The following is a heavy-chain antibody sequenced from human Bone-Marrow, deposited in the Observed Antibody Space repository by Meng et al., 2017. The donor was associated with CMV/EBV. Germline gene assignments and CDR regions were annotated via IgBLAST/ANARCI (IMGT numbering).Heavy chain of an antibody. CDR1: GYTFTSYG. V-gene: IGHV1-18*01. D-gene: IGHD4-23*01. J-gene: IGHJ4*02. Sequence: ASVKVSCKASGYTFTSYGISWVRQAPGQGLEWMGWISAYNGNTNYAQKLQGRVTMTTDTSTSTAYMELRSLRSEDTAVYYCAREVVTPGGSFYFDYWGQGTLVTVSS. CDR3: AREVVTPGGSFYFDY. CDR2: ISAYNGNT.